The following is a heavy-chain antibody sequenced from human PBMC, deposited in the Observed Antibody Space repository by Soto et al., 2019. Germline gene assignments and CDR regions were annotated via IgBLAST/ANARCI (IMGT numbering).Heavy chain of an antibody. Sequence: EVQLLQSGGGLVQPGMSLRISCVASGFSFSSYAMSWVRQAPGKGLEWVSSTSGSGGSAYYADSVKGRFTTARDNSKNTLHLEVSSLRAEDTAVYYCAKGGGLRNQLLYGYYFHGMDVWGQGTTVTVSS. D-gene: IGHD3-10*01. CDR3: AKGGGLRNQLLYGYYFHGMDV. J-gene: IGHJ6*02. CDR2: TSGSGGSA. V-gene: IGHV3-23*01. CDR1: GFSFSSYA.